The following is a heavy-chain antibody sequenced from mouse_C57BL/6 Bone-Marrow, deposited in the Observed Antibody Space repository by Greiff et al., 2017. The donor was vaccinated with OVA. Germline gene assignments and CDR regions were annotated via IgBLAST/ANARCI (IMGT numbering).Heavy chain of an antibody. CDR2: INPSSGYT. D-gene: IGHD1-1*01. CDR3: ARHYYGSSYYFDY. V-gene: IGHV1-7*01. J-gene: IGHJ2*01. CDR1: GYTFTSYW. Sequence: QVQLQQSGAELAKPGASVKLSCKASGYTFTSYWMHWVKQRPGQGLEWIGYINPSSGYTKYNQKFKDKATLTADKSSSTAYMQLSSLTYEDSAVYYCARHYYGSSYYFDYWGQGTTLTVSS.